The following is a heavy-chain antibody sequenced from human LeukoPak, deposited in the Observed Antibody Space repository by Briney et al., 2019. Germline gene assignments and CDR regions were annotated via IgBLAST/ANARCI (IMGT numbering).Heavy chain of an antibody. V-gene: IGHV4-34*01. J-gene: IGHJ4*02. D-gene: IGHD3-22*01. Sequence: SETLSLTCTVSGGSISSYYWSWIRQPPGKGLEWIGEINHSGSTNYNPSLKSRVTISVDTSKNQLSLKLSSVTAADTAVYYCARIRATMIVVVRRGYYFDYWGQGTLVTVSS. CDR1: GGSISSYY. CDR2: INHSGST. CDR3: ARIRATMIVVVRRGYYFDY.